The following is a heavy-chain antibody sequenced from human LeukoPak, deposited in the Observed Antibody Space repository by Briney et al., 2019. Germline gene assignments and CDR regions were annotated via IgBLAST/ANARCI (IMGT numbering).Heavy chain of an antibody. Sequence: PGGSLRLSCAASGFTFDDYAMHWVRQAPGKGLEWVSGISWNSGSIGYADSVKGRFTISRDNAKNSLYLQMNSLKTEDTAVYYCTSQQQLLTYFDSWGQGTLVTVSS. CDR3: TSQQQLLTYFDS. V-gene: IGHV3-9*01. J-gene: IGHJ4*02. CDR2: ISWNSGSI. D-gene: IGHD6-13*01. CDR1: GFTFDDYA.